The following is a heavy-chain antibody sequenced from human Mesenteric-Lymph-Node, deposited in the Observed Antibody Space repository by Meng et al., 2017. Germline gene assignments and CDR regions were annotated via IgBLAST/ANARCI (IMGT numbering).Heavy chain of an antibody. Sequence: SETLSLTCIVSSGSISSSIHYWGWIRQPPGEGLEWIGSIYYSGNTYYNPSLKSRVTISVDTSKNQFSLKLISVTAADTAVYYCARETSAGGYYFDSWGQGTLVTVSS. CDR2: IYYSGNT. J-gene: IGHJ4*02. CDR1: SGSISSSIHY. V-gene: IGHV4-39*07. CDR3: ARETSAGGYYFDS. D-gene: IGHD4-23*01.